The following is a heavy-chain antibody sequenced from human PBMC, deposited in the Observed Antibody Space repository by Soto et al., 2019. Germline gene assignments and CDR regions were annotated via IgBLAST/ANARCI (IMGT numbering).Heavy chain of an antibody. D-gene: IGHD2-2*02. J-gene: IGHJ5*02. CDR2: ISSSSSYT. Sequence: NPGGSLRLSCVASGFSFSAYWMNWVRQAPGKGLEWVSYISSSSSYTNYADSVKGRFTISRDNAKNSLYLQMNSLRAEDTAVYYCARPLIRDIVVVPAAIPYNWFDPWGQGTQVTVSS. CDR3: ARPLIRDIVVVPAAIPYNWFDP. CDR1: GFSFSAYW. V-gene: IGHV3-11*06.